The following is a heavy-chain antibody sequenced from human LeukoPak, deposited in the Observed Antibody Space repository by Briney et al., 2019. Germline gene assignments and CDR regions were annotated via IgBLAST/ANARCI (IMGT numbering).Heavy chain of an antibody. V-gene: IGHV3-30*18. CDR2: ISYDGSNQ. CDR3: AKDLFYYDKGGFDY. D-gene: IGHD3-22*01. J-gene: IGHJ4*02. CDR1: GFTFSSYS. Sequence: GGSLRLSCAASGFTFSSYSMNWVRQAPGKGLEWVSFISYDGSNQYYADSVKGRFTLSRDNSKNTLHLQMDSLRPEDTALYYCAKDLFYYDKGGFDYWGQGTPVTVSS.